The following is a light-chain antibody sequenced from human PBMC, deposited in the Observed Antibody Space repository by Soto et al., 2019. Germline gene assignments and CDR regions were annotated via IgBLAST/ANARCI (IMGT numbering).Light chain of an antibody. CDR2: DVS. Sequence: QSVLTQPASVFGSPGQSITISCTGTSSDVGGYNYVSWYQQHPGKAPKLMICDVSDRPSGVSNRFSGSKSGNTAALTISGLQADDEADYYCSSYTSSSTLYVFGTGTKVTVL. J-gene: IGLJ1*01. V-gene: IGLV2-14*01. CDR3: SSYTSSSTLYV. CDR1: SSDVGGYNY.